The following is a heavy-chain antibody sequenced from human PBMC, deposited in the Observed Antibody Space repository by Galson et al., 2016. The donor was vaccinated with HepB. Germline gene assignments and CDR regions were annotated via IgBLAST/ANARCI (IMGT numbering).Heavy chain of an antibody. CDR2: IYYSGST. Sequence: SETLSLTCAVSGGSISSSNWWNWVRQPPGKGLEWIGYIYYSGSTSYNPSLKSRVSISVDTSKNQFSLKLRSVTAADTAVYFCAREAGLRAFDSWGQGTLVTVSS. J-gene: IGHJ4*02. CDR1: GGSISSSNW. D-gene: IGHD6-13*01. CDR3: AREAGLRAFDS. V-gene: IGHV4-4*02.